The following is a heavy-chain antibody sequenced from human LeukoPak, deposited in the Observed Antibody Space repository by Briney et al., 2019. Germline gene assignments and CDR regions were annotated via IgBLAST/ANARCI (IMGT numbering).Heavy chain of an antibody. J-gene: IGHJ5*02. V-gene: IGHV4-61*02. Sequence: SQTLSLTCTVSGGSISSGSYYWSWIRQPAGKGLEWIGRIYTSGSTNYNPSLKSRVTISVDTSKNQFSLKLSSVTAADTAVYYCAQGGTYYYDSSGYYGLNWFDPWGQGTLVTVSS. CDR3: AQGGTYYYDSSGYYGLNWFDP. CDR2: IYTSGST. D-gene: IGHD3-22*01. CDR1: GGSISSGSYY.